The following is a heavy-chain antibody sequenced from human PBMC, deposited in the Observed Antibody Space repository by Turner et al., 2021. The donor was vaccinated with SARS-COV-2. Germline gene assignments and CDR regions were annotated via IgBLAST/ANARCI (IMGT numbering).Heavy chain of an antibody. Sequence: EVQQLESGGGLVQPGGSLRLSCAASGFTFSSYAMSWVRQAPGKGLEWVSAISGSGGITYYADSVKGRFTISRDNSKNTLYLQMNSLRTEDTAVYYCAKDRVGGPIIVVPAATLDYWGQGTLVTVSS. D-gene: IGHD2-2*01. CDR2: ISGSGGIT. J-gene: IGHJ4*02. CDR3: AKDRVGGPIIVVPAATLDY. V-gene: IGHV3-23*01. CDR1: GFTFSSYA.